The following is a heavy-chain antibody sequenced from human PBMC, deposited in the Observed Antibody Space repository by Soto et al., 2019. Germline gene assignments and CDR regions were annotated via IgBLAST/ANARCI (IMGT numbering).Heavy chain of an antibody. V-gene: IGHV1-69*13. CDR2: IIPIFGTA. CDR1: GGTFSSYA. J-gene: IGHJ5*02. CDR3: ARDRSLGGRITIFGVARGGFDP. D-gene: IGHD3-3*01. Sequence: VASVKVSCKASGGTFSSYAISWVRQAPGQGLEWMGGIIPIFGTANYAQKFQGRVTITADESTSTAYMELSSLRSEDTAVYYCARDRSLGGRITIFGVARGGFDPWGQGTLVTVSS.